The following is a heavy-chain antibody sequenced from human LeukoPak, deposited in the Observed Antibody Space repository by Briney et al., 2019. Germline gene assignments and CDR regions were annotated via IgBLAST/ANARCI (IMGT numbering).Heavy chain of an antibody. D-gene: IGHD3-22*01. J-gene: IGHJ4*02. CDR3: AKRNYYASSTYYPYYFDN. CDR1: GFTFSSYA. V-gene: IGHV3-23*01. CDR2: TSGSGGDT. Sequence: GGSLRLSCAASGFTFSSYATSWVRQAPGKGLEWVSGTSGSGGDTYYADSVKGRFTISRDNSKNTLYLQMNSLRAEDTAVYYCAKRNYYASSTYYPYYFDNWGQGTLVTVSS.